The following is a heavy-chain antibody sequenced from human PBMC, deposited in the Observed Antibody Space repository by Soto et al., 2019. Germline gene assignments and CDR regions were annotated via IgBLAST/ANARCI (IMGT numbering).Heavy chain of an antibody. V-gene: IGHV1-69*01. CDR3: ARGKIRFQYYYYGMDV. CDR2: IIPIFGTA. J-gene: IGHJ6*02. Sequence: VPCKASGGTFSSYTISWVRQAPGQGLEWMGGIIPIFGTANYAQMFQGRVTITADESTSTAYMELSSLRSEDTAVYYCARGKIRFQYYYYGMDVWGQGTTVTVSS. D-gene: IGHD3-3*01. CDR1: GGTFSSYT.